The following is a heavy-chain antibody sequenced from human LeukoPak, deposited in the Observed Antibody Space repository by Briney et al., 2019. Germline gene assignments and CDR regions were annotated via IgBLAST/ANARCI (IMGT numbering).Heavy chain of an antibody. J-gene: IGHJ6*02. CDR1: GGSISSYY. CDR2: IYYSGST. D-gene: IGHD3-10*01. CDR3: ARSGTGNPYYYYYGMDV. V-gene: IGHV4-59*08. Sequence: SETLSLTCTVSGGSISSYYWSWIRQPPGKGLEWIGYIYYSGSTNYNPSLKSRVTISVDTSKNQFSLKLSSVTAADTAVYYCARSGTGNPYYYYYGMDVWGQGTTVTVSS.